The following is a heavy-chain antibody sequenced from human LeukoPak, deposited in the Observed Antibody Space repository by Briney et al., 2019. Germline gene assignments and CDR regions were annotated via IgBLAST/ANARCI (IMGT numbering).Heavy chain of an antibody. CDR1: GFTFSSHS. CDR3: ARDHLVGAYDAFDI. CDR2: ISSSSSYI. D-gene: IGHD1-26*01. J-gene: IGHJ3*02. V-gene: IGHV3-21*01. Sequence: PGGSLRLSCAASGFTFSSHSMNWVRQAPGKGLEWVSSISSSSSYIYYADSVKGRFTISRDNAKNSLYLQMNSLRAEDAAVYYCARDHLVGAYDAFDIWGQGAMVTVSS.